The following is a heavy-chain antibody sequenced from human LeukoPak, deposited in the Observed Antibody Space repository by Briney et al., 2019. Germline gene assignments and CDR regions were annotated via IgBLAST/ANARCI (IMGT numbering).Heavy chain of an antibody. CDR3: ARESIYGDYGH. CDR2: IYTSGST. Sequence: SETLSLTCTVSGGSISSGSYYWSWIRQPAGKGLDWIGRIYTSGSTNYNPSLKSRVTISVDTSKNQFSLKLSSVTAADTAVYYCARESIYGDYGHWGQGTLVTVSS. V-gene: IGHV4-61*02. CDR1: GGSISSGSYY. D-gene: IGHD4-17*01. J-gene: IGHJ4*02.